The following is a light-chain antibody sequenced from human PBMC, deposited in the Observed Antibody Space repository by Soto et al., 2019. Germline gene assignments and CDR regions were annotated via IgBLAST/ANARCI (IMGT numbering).Light chain of an antibody. CDR2: DVS. V-gene: IGLV2-14*01. J-gene: IGLJ2*01. CDR1: SSDVGGYHY. Sequence: QSVLTQPASVSGSPGQSITIACTGTSSDVGGYHYVSWYQQHPGKAPKLMIYDVSNRHSGVSNRFSGSKSGNTASLNISGLPADDEDEYHCSSYTSRSTLVFGGGTK. CDR3: SSYTSRSTLV.